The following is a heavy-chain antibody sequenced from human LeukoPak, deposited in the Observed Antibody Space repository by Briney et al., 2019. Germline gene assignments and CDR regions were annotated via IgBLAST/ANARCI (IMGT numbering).Heavy chain of an antibody. D-gene: IGHD3-22*01. Sequence: GASVKVSCKASGYTFTGYYMHWVRQAPGRGLEWMGWINPNSGGTNYAQKFQGRVTMTRDTSISTAYMELSRLRSDDTAVYYCAREGSSYYYDSSGYYNEGIDYWGQGTLVTVSS. CDR1: GYTFTGYY. J-gene: IGHJ4*02. CDR2: INPNSGGT. CDR3: AREGSSYYYDSSGYYNEGIDY. V-gene: IGHV1-2*02.